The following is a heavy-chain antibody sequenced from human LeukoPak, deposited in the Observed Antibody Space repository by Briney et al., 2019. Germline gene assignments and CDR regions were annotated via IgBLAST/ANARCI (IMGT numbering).Heavy chain of an antibody. Sequence: SETLSLTCTVSGYSISSGYYWGWIRQPPGKGLEWIGYIYYSGSTNYNPSLKSRVTISVDTSKNQFSLKLSSVTAADTAVYYCARVRLVGYYYYGMDVWGQGTTVTVSS. CDR1: GYSISSGYY. CDR2: IYYSGST. J-gene: IGHJ6*02. CDR3: ARVRLVGYYYYGMDV. V-gene: IGHV4-61*01. D-gene: IGHD2-8*02.